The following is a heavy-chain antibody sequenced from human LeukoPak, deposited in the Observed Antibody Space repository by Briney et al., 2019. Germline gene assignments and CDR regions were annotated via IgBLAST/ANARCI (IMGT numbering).Heavy chain of an antibody. V-gene: IGHV3-23*01. CDR1: GFTFSSSA. CDR2: ISGSGSDT. D-gene: IGHD3-22*01. J-gene: IGHJ4*02. Sequence: GGSLRLSCAASGFTFSSSAMNWVRQAPGKGLEWVSVISGSGSDTYYADSVKGRFTISRDNSKNTLYLQMNTLRAEDTAVYYCAKAIYDSSVYYNYFGYWGQGTLVTVSS. CDR3: AKAIYDSSVYYNYFGY.